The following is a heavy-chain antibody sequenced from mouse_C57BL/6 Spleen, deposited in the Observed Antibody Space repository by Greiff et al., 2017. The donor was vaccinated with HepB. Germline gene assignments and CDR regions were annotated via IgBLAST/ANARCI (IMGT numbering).Heavy chain of an antibody. Sequence: DVMLVESEGGLVQPGSSMKLSCTASGFTFSDYYMAWVRQVPEKGLEWVANINYDGSSTYYLDSLKSRFIISRDNAKNILYLQMSSLKSEDTATYYCARDREFYWYFDVWGTGTTVTVSS. CDR1: GFTFSDYY. D-gene: IGHD3-3*01. V-gene: IGHV5-16*01. CDR2: INYDGSST. J-gene: IGHJ1*03. CDR3: ARDREFYWYFDV.